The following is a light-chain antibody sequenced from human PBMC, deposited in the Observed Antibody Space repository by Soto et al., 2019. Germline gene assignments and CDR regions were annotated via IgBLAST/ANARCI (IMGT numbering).Light chain of an antibody. Sequence: QIAQSPSTLSGSVADRVTITCRASQTISSLLAWYQQKPGKAPKLLIYKASTLKSGVPSRFSGSGSGTEFTLTISSLQPDDFSTYYFQHYNSYSEAFGQVTKVHIK. CDR2: KAS. V-gene: IGKV1-5*03. CDR3: QHYNSYSEA. CDR1: QTISSL. J-gene: IGKJ1*01.